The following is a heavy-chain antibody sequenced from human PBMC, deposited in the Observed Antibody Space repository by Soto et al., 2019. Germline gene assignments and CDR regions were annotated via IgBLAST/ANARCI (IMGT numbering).Heavy chain of an antibody. CDR1: GYTFTSYD. Sequence: ASVKVSCKASGYTFTSYDINWVRQATGQGLEWMGWMNPNSGNTGYAQKFQGRVTMTRNTSISTAYMELSSLRSEDTAVYYCARGFYGSGSYYIYYYYYMDVWGKGTTVTVSS. CDR3: ARGFYGSGSYYIYYYYYMDV. CDR2: MNPNSGNT. V-gene: IGHV1-8*01. J-gene: IGHJ6*03. D-gene: IGHD3-10*01.